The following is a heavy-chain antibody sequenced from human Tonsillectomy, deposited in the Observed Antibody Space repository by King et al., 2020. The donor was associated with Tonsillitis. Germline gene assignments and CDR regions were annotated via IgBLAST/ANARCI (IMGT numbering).Heavy chain of an antibody. CDR2: IDPSSGGT. CDR1: GYSFTAYY. Sequence: VQLVESGAEVKKPGASVTVSCKASGYSFTAYYIHWVRQAPGQGLEWMGWIDPSSGGTRTAQKFQGRVTLTRDTSISTAYLELSRVTSDDTAVYYCARDRAAVGKWTFDYWGQGSLVTVSS. J-gene: IGHJ4*02. V-gene: IGHV1-2*02. D-gene: IGHD6-13*01. CDR3: ARDRAAVGKWTFDY.